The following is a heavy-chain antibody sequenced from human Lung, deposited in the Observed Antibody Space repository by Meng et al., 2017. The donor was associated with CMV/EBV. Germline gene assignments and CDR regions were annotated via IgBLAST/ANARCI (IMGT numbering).Heavy chain of an antibody. CDR1: GGSFGSGGYY. CDR3: AREAGRDGYATPKFDY. D-gene: IGHD5-24*01. J-gene: IGHJ4*02. V-gene: IGHV4-31*03. Sequence: VQLQESGPGLVKPSQTLSLTCTVSGGSFGSGGYYWSWIRQHPGKGLEWIGYIYYTGSTFYNPSLKSRVTISVDTSKNQFSLKLIPATAADTAVYYCAREAGRDGYATPKFDYWGQGTLVTVSS. CDR2: IYYTGST.